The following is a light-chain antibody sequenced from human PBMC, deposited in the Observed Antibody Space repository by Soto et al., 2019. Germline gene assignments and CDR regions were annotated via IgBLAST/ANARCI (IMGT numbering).Light chain of an antibody. J-gene: IGKJ1*01. V-gene: IGKV3-20*01. Sequence: ENVLTQSPGTLSLSPGERATLSCRASESIHSAYLAWYQQKPGQAPRLLIYSTSSRATGIPDRFSGSWSGTAFTLTLSRLEPEDFAVYYCQQYGSSLSTFGQGPKVEIK. CDR1: ESIHSAY. CDR2: STS. CDR3: QQYGSSLST.